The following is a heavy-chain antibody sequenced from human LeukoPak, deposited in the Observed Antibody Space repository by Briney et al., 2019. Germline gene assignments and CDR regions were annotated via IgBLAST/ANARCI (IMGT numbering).Heavy chain of an antibody. J-gene: IGHJ4*02. CDR2: IRQDGSQK. D-gene: IGHD3-10*01. CDR1: GFTFSSYW. Sequence: GGSLRLSCAASGFTFSSYWMSGVRQAPGKGLEWVATIRQDGSQKYYVDSVKGRFTISRDNAKNSLYLQMNSLRAADTAVYYCARRWYYYGSGSDYYFDYWGQGTLVTVSS. V-gene: IGHV3-7*01. CDR3: ARRWYYYGSGSDYYFDY.